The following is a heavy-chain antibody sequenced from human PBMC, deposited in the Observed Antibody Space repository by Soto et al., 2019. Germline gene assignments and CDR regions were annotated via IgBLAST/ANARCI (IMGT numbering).Heavy chain of an antibody. Sequence: EVQLVETGGGLIQPGGSLSLSCAASGLAVTSNYMSWVRQAPGKGLEWVSIVYSSGTTYYADSVKGRFTFSRDKSKNTIYPQVRNRGAEDPAVYYCARVDTYHYYYSMDVWGQGTTVTVSS. V-gene: IGHV3-53*02. D-gene: IGHD5-18*01. J-gene: IGHJ6*02. CDR1: GLAVTSNY. CDR2: VYSSGTT. CDR3: ARVDTYHYYYSMDV.